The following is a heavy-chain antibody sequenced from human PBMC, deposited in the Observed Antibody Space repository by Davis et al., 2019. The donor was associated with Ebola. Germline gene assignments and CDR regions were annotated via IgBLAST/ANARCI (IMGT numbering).Heavy chain of an antibody. CDR2: IYSGGDT. CDR3: ARDPGLPNGMDV. Sequence: GESLKISCAASGFAVSSDYMSWVRQAPGKGLEWVSVIYSGGDTYYADSAKGRFTISRDNSKNTLYLQMSSLRPEDTVVYYCARDPGLPNGMDVWGQGTTVTVSS. J-gene: IGHJ6*02. CDR1: GFAVSSDY. V-gene: IGHV3-53*05.